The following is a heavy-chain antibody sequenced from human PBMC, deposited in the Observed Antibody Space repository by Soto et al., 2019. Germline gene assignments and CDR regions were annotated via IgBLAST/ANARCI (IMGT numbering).Heavy chain of an antibody. CDR3: VKGDTSVCSAGFDN. V-gene: IGHV3-64D*06. CDR2: IRNNSGST. J-gene: IGHJ4*02. D-gene: IGHD2-15*01. Sequence: AESLSLTCAASGVTISSYSMHWVRQAPGEGVEFVSGIRNNSGSTYYEDSLKGRLTISIDNSNNTVSLQLRTLTPDDTAVYYCVKGDTSVCSAGFDNWGLGTLVTVSS. CDR1: GVTISSYS.